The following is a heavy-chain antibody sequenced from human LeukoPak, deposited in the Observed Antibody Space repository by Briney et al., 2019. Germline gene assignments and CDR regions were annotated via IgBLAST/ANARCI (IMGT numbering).Heavy chain of an antibody. CDR3: ARVLWNDSSGYKH. V-gene: IGHV3-21*01. CDR1: GFTFSSYS. CDR2: ISSSSSYI. Sequence: GGSLRLSCAASGFTFSSYSMNWVRQAPGKGLEWVSSISSSSSYIYYADSVKGRFTISRDNAKNSLYLQMNSLRAEDTAVYYCARVLWNDSSGYKHWGQGTLVTVSS. J-gene: IGHJ1*01. D-gene: IGHD3-22*01.